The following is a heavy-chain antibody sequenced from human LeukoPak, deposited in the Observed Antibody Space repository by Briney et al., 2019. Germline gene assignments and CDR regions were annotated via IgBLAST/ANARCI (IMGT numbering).Heavy chain of an antibody. CDR2: ISWDGGST. Sequence: GGSLRLSCAASGFTFDDYSMHWVRQAPGKGLEWVSLISWDGGSTYYADSVKGRFTISRDNSKNSLYLQMKSLTTEDTALYYCSKDAPLRGSGYPDYWGQGTLVTVSS. CDR3: SKDAPLRGSGYPDY. J-gene: IGHJ4*02. V-gene: IGHV3-43*01. CDR1: GFTFDDYS. D-gene: IGHD3-3*01.